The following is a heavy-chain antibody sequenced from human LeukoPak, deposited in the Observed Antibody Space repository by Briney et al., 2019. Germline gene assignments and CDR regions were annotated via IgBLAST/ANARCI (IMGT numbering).Heavy chain of an antibody. V-gene: IGHV4-59*01. CDR3: ARVKYWRDRYNYYFDY. CDR2: IYYSGST. D-gene: IGHD5-24*01. J-gene: IGHJ4*02. CDR1: GGSISSYY. Sequence: SETLSLTCTVSGGSISSYYWSWIRQPPGKGLEWIGYIYYSGSTNYNPSLKSRVTISVDTSKNQFSLKLSSVTAADTAVYYCARVKYWRDRYNYYFDYWGQGTLVTVSS.